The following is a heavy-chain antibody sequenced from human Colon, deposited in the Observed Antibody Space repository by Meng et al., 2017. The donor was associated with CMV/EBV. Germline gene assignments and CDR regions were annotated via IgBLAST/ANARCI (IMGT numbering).Heavy chain of an antibody. CDR1: GFTFSSYA. D-gene: IGHD5-24*01. J-gene: IGHJ6*02. Sequence: GESLKISCAASGFTFSSYAMSWVRQTPGKGLEWVSTIDSSGAYIADSVKGRFTVSRDNFKNTLDLQMNSLRVEDADTYYCAKLMGNTRVDHWGQGTTVTVSS. CDR3: AKLMGNTRVDH. CDR2: IDSSGA. V-gene: IGHV3-23*05.